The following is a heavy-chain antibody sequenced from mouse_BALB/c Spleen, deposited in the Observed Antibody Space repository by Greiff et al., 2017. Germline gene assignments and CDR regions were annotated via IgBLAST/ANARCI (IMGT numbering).Heavy chain of an antibody. CDR1: GFTFTDYY. CDR2: IRNKANGYTT. CDR3: ARDIHFITTAFAY. J-gene: IGHJ3*01. D-gene: IGHD1-2*01. Sequence: EVHLVESGGGLVQPGGSLRLSCATSGFTFTDYYMSWVRQPPGKALEWLGFIRNKANGYTTEYSASVKGRFTISRDNSQSILYLQMNTLRAEDSATYYCARDIHFITTAFAYWGQGTLVTVSA. V-gene: IGHV7-3*02.